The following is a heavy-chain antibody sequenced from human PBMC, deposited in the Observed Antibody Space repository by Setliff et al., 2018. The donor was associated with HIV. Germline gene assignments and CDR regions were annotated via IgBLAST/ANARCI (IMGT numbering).Heavy chain of an antibody. D-gene: IGHD1-26*01. Sequence: SETLSLTCTVSGGSISSGDNYWSWIRQPAGKGLEWIGHIYTSGSTNYNPSLKSRVTISLDTSRNQFSLKLSYVTAADTAVYYCARTMWEKYFDFWGQGALGTVSS. CDR3: ARTMWEKYFDF. J-gene: IGHJ4*02. CDR2: IYTSGST. CDR1: GGSISSGDNY. V-gene: IGHV4-61*09.